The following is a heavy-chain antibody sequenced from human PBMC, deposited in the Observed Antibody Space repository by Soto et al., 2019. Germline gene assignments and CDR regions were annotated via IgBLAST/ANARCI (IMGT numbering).Heavy chain of an antibody. Sequence: EVQLVESGGGLVQPGGSLRLSCAASGFTFSSYWMSWVRQAPGKGLEWVALIKQDGSEKYYVDSVKGRFTISSNNAKNSLYQQMNSLRAEDTAGYYCARDLQQHPGTFDYWGQGTLVTVSS. CDR1: GFTFSSYW. CDR3: ARDLQQHPGTFDY. V-gene: IGHV3-7*03. CDR2: IKQDGSEK. D-gene: IGHD6-13*01. J-gene: IGHJ4*02.